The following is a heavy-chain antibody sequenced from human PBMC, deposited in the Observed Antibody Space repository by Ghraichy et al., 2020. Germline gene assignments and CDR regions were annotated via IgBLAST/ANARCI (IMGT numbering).Heavy chain of an antibody. D-gene: IGHD3-10*01. CDR1: GGSISSYY. CDR2: IYYSGST. J-gene: IGHJ6*02. Sequence: SETLSLTCTVSGGSISSYYWSWIRQPPGKGLEWIGYIYYSGSTNYNPSLKSRVTISVDTSKNQFFLKLSSVTAADTAVYYCAREGGTMVRGVACSMDVWGQGITVTVSS. CDR3: AREGGTMVRGVACSMDV. V-gene: IGHV4-59*01.